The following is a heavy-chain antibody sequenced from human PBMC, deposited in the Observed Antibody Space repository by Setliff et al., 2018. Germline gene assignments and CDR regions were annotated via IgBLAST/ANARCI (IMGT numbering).Heavy chain of an antibody. V-gene: IGHV3-11*01. Sequence: GGSLRLSCAASGFTFSNAWMSWIRQAPGKGLEWVSYISSSGSTIYYADSVKGRFTISRDNAKNSLYLQMNSLRVEDTAVYYCARHDDYGDYQGIRGAFDIWGQGTMVTVSS. CDR2: ISSSGSTI. CDR3: ARHDDYGDYQGIRGAFDI. D-gene: IGHD4-17*01. J-gene: IGHJ3*02. CDR1: GFTFSNAW.